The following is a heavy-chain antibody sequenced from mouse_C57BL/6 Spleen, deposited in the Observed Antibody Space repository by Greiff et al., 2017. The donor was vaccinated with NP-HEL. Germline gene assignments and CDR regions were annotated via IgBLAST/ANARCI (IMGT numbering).Heavy chain of an antibody. CDR2: IYPGDGDT. J-gene: IGHJ4*01. CDR1: GYAFSSYW. Sequence: VQLQQSGAELVKPGASVKISCKASGYAFSSYWMNWVKQRPGKGLEWIGQIYPGDGDTNYNGKFKGKATLTADKSSSTAYMQLSSLTSEDSAVYFCARDDYGSSYEGYYAMDYWGQGTSVTVSS. V-gene: IGHV1-80*01. CDR3: ARDDYGSSYEGYYAMDY. D-gene: IGHD1-1*01.